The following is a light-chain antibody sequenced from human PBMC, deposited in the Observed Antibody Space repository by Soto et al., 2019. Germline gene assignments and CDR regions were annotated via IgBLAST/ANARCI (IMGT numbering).Light chain of an antibody. CDR3: SSSTSSSTYV. J-gene: IGLJ1*01. CDR1: SSDVGAYNY. V-gene: IGLV2-14*01. Sequence: LTQPASVSGSPGRSITISCTGTSSDVGAYNYVSWYQQHPGKAPKLIIYEVSNRPSGVSNRFSGPKSGNTASLTISGLQAEDETDYYCSSSTSSSTYVFGTGTKVTVL. CDR2: EVS.